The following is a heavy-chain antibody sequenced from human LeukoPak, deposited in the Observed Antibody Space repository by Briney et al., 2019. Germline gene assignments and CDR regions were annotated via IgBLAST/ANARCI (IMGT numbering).Heavy chain of an antibody. J-gene: IGHJ6*02. Sequence: GGSLRLSCAASGFSFSSYAMAWVRQAPGKGLEWVSTISGSGGSTHYADSVKGRFTISRDNSKNTLYLQMNSLRAEDTAVYYCANDPDYNDSSGYGYGMDYWGQGTTVTVSS. D-gene: IGHD3-22*01. CDR2: ISGSGGST. V-gene: IGHV3-23*01. CDR3: ANDPDYNDSSGYGYGMDY. CDR1: GFSFSSYA.